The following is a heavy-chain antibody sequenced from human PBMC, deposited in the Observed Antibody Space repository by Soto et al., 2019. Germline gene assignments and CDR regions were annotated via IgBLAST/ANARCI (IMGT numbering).Heavy chain of an antibody. CDR3: ANSRVGNYYFDY. D-gene: IGHD1-26*01. J-gene: IGHJ4*02. CDR1: GVTFSSHA. CDR2: IIPIFGTG. Sequence: QVQLVESGAEVKKTGSSVKVSCTASGVTFSSHAISWVRLAPGQGLEWMGGIIPIFGTGTSAQKFQGRVTITADKSTSTGNTELSRLRSEDTAVYYCANSRVGNYYFDYWGQGTLVTVSS. V-gene: IGHV1-69*06.